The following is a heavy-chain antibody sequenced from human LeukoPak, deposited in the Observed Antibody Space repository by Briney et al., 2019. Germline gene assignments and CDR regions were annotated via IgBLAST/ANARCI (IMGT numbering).Heavy chain of an antibody. D-gene: IGHD3-10*01. CDR2: ISGSGGST. J-gene: IGHJ4*02. CDR1: GFTFSSYV. CDR3: ASWVPDRGFDY. V-gene: IGHV3-23*01. Sequence: GGSLRLSCAVTGFTFSSYVMSWVRQAPGKGLEWVSSISGSGGSTYYADSVEGRFTISRDNSKKTLYLQMNSLRADDTAVYYCASWVPDRGFDYWGQGTLVTVSS.